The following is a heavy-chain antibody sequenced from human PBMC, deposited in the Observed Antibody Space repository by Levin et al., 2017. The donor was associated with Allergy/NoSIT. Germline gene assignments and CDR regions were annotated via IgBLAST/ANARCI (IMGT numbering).Heavy chain of an antibody. Sequence: PGGSLRLSCAASGFTFSSYAMSWVRQAPGKGLEWVSAISGSGGSTYYADSVKGRFTISRDNSKNTLYLQMNSLRAEDTAVYYCAKAPLIVVVPAGDAFDIWGQGTMVTVSS. CDR1: GFTFSSYA. CDR3: AKAPLIVVVPAGDAFDI. J-gene: IGHJ3*02. CDR2: ISGSGGST. D-gene: IGHD2-2*01. V-gene: IGHV3-23*01.